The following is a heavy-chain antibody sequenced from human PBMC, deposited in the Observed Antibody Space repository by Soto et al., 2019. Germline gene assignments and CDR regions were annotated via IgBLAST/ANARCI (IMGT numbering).Heavy chain of an antibody. D-gene: IGHD4-17*01. Sequence: SGGSLRLSCAASGFTFSSYAMSWVRQAPGKGLEFVSGISYNGGSTYYPESVKGRFTIARDNSKNTLYLQMSSLRVEDTAVYYCVKSSTVLKDWFDPWGQGTQVTVSS. CDR3: VKSSTVLKDWFDP. J-gene: IGHJ5*02. CDR1: GFTFSSYA. V-gene: IGHV3-64D*08. CDR2: ISYNGGST.